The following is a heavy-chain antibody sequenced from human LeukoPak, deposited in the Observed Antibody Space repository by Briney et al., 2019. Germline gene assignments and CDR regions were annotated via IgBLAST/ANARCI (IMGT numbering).Heavy chain of an antibody. CDR2: ISAGADVI. V-gene: IGHV3-23*01. J-gene: IGHJ3*02. CDR3: AKSLLTTATGTGRAFDI. Sequence: GGSLRLSCAASGFTFSRNAMSWVRRASGKRLEWVSGISAGADVIFYADPVKGRFTISRDNSKNTLYLQMNSLRAKDSAEYYCAKSLLTTATGTGRAFDIWGQGTMVTVSS. CDR1: GFTFSRNA. D-gene: IGHD1-1*01.